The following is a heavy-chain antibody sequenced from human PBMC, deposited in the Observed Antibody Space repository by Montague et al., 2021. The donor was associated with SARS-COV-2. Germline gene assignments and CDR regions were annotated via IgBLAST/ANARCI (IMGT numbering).Heavy chain of an antibody. CDR3: ARGSGWMGDDFDI. J-gene: IGHJ3*02. D-gene: IGHD6-19*01. CDR2: IYYSGST. Sequence: SETLSLTCTVSGGSISSYYWSWIRQPPGKGLEWIGYIYYSGSTNYSPSLKSRVTISVDTSKNQFSLKLSSVTAADTAVYYCARGSGWMGDDFDIWGQGTMVTVSS. CDR1: GGSISSYY. V-gene: IGHV4-59*01.